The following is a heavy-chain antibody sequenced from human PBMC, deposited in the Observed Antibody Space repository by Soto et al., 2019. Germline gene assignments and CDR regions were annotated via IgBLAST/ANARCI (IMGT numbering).Heavy chain of an antibody. CDR3: AKVRPDAFDI. V-gene: IGHV3-9*01. D-gene: IGHD3-10*01. CDR1: GFTFEDYA. Sequence: SLRLSCAASGFTFEDYAMHWVRQAPGKGLEWVSGISWNSGSIGYADSVKGRFTISRDNAKNSLYLQMNSLRAEDTALYYCAKVRPDAFDIWGQGTMVTVSS. J-gene: IGHJ3*02. CDR2: ISWNSGSI.